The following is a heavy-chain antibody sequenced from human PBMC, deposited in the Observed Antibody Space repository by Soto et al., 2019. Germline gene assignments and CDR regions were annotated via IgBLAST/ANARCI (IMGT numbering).Heavy chain of an antibody. Sequence: QVQLVQSGADVKKPGSSVKVSCQASGVTFSSETLGWVRQAPGQGLEWVGGIIPLFGTASYAQTFQGRVTITADESTSTVYMELSSLRSDDTAVYFCATELGENPASPFDAWGQGTLVTVSS. J-gene: IGHJ4*02. CDR2: IIPLFGTA. V-gene: IGHV1-69*01. D-gene: IGHD3-10*01. CDR1: GVTFSSET. CDR3: ATELGENPASPFDA.